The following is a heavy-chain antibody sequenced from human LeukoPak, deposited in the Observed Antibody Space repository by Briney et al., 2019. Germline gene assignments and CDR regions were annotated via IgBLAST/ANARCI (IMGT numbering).Heavy chain of an antibody. V-gene: IGHV3-30*02. CDR2: IRYDGSNE. CDR1: GFTFSSYG. D-gene: IGHD3-22*01. CDR3: AKASAMIVVVSKHFDY. Sequence: GGSLRLSCAASGFTFSSYGMHWVRQAPGKGLEWVAFIRYDGSNEYYADSVKGRFTISRDNSKNTLYLQMNSLRAEDTAVYYCAKASAMIVVVSKHFDYWGQGTLVTVSS. J-gene: IGHJ4*02.